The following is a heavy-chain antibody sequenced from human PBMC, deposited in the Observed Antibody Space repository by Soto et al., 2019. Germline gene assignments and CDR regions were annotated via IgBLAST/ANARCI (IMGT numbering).Heavy chain of an antibody. CDR2: IYWDDEK. CDR1: GFSLSTSGVG. CDR3: AHRRGSAPFAY. Sequence: QITLKESGPTLVKPTQTLTLTCTFSGFSLSTSGVGVGWIRQPPGKAMKWLALIYWDDEKRYSQSLESRLTITKHTSKNQVVPTMTNMDPLDTATDYCAHRRGSAPFAYWGQGTLVTVSS. J-gene: IGHJ4*02. D-gene: IGHD6-6*01. V-gene: IGHV2-5*02.